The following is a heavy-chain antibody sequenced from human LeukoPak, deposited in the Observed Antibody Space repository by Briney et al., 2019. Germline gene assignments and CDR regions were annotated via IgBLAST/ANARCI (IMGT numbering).Heavy chain of an antibody. CDR1: GGSISSYY. CDR3: ARGGGYSSGWFGWFDP. D-gene: IGHD6-19*01. CDR2: IYYSGST. J-gene: IGHJ5*02. Sequence: SETLSLTCTVSGGSISSYYWSWIRQPPGKGLEWIGYIYYSGSTNYNPSLKSRVTISVDTSKNQFSLKLSSVTAADTAVHYCARGGGYSSGWFGWFDPWGQGTLVTVSS. V-gene: IGHV4-59*01.